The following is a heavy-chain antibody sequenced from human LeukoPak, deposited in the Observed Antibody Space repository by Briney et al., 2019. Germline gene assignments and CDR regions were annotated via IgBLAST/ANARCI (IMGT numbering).Heavy chain of an antibody. V-gene: IGHV3-30-3*01. CDR2: ISYDGSNK. D-gene: IGHD3-22*01. CDR1: GFTFSSYA. CDR3: AKGGWLEKD. J-gene: IGHJ1*01. Sequence: PGGSLRLSCAASGFTFSSYAMHWVRQAPGKGLEWVAVISYDGSNKYYADSVKGRFTISRDNSKNTLYLQMNSLRAEDTAVYYCAKGGWLEKDWGQGTLVTVSS.